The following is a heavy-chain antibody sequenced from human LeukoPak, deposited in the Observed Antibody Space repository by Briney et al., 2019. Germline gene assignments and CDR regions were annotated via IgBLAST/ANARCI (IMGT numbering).Heavy chain of an antibody. J-gene: IGHJ4*02. Sequence: PGGSLRLSCAASGFTFSSYSMNWVRQAPGKGLEWVLYISSSSSTIYYADSVKGRFTISRDNAKNSLYLQMNSLRDEDTAVYYCASAVYDYVWGSYRYKGDYWGQGTLITVSS. V-gene: IGHV3-48*02. CDR3: ASAVYDYVWGSYRYKGDY. CDR2: ISSSSSTI. CDR1: GFTFSSYS. D-gene: IGHD3-16*02.